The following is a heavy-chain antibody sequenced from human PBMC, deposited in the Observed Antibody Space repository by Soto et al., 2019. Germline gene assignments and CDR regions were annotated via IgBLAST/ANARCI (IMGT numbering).Heavy chain of an antibody. Sequence: GASVKVSCKASGGTFSSYAISWVRQAPGQGLEWMGGIIPIFGTANYAQKFQGRVTMTADESTSTAYMELSSLRSEDTAVYYCAREILVGTTVVTPEPEYYYYGMDVWGQGTTVTVSS. CDR1: GGTFSSYA. CDR3: AREILVGTTVVTPEPEYYYYGMDV. J-gene: IGHJ6*02. CDR2: IIPIFGTA. V-gene: IGHV1-69*13. D-gene: IGHD4-17*01.